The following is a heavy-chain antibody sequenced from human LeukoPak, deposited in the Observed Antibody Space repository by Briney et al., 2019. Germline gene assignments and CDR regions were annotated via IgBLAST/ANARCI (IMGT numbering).Heavy chain of an antibody. CDR1: GGSISSSSYY. Sequence: SETLSLTCTVSGGSISSSSYYWGWIRQPPGKGLEWIGSIYYSGSTYYNPSLKSRVTISVDTSKNQFSLKLSSVTAADTAVYYCARRRGFDIWGQGTMVTVSS. CDR2: IYYSGST. V-gene: IGHV4-39*07. D-gene: IGHD3-10*01. J-gene: IGHJ3*02. CDR3: ARRRGFDI.